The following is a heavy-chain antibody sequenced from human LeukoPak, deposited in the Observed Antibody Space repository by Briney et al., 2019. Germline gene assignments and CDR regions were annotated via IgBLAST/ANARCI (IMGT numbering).Heavy chain of an antibody. D-gene: IGHD3-22*01. Sequence: GESLKISCKGSGYNFTTYWIGWVRQMPGKGLEWMRIIHLSDSDTRYNPSFQGQVTISADKSISTAYLQWSILKAADTAMYYCVRHVDYYDSRGYLDYWGQGTLVTVSS. J-gene: IGHJ4*02. CDR2: IHLSDSDT. V-gene: IGHV5-51*01. CDR1: GYNFTTYW. CDR3: VRHVDYYDSRGYLDY.